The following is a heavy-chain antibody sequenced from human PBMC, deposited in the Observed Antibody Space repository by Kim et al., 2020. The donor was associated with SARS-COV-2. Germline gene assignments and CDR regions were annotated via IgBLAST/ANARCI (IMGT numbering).Heavy chain of an antibody. CDR2: INHSGST. CDR3: ARSLRVRGVIGVRNPGSAFDY. CDR1: GGSFSGYY. V-gene: IGHV4-34*01. D-gene: IGHD3-10*01. Sequence: SETLSLTCAVYGGSFSGYYWSWIRQPPGKGLEWIGEINHSGSTNYNPSLKSRVTISVDTSKNQFSLKLSSVTAADTAVYYCARSLRVRGVIGVRNPGSAFDYWGQGTLVTVSS. J-gene: IGHJ4*02.